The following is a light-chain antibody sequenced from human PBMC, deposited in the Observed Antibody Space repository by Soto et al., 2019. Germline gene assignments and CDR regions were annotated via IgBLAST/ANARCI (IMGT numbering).Light chain of an antibody. J-gene: IGKJ2*01. CDR1: QSVGSY. V-gene: IGKV3-15*01. CDR3: RQYDNGAYT. Sequence: EIVLIQSPATLSLSAGERATLXXRASQSVGSYLAWYQHKPGQAPRAXISDASPRATGIPVRFSGSGSVTEFTLTISSLQSEKFAVYYCRQYDNGAYTFGQGTKVDIK. CDR2: DAS.